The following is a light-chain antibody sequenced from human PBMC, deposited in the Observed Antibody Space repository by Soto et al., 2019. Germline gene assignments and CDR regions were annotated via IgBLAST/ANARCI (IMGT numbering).Light chain of an antibody. J-gene: IGKJ4*01. CDR1: QSVRTN. CDR3: QQYNNWPPGA. Sequence: EIVMTQSPATLSVSPGERATLSCRASQSVRTNLAWYQQKPGQVPRLLIYDASTRATDIPGRFSGSGSGTEFSLTISSRQSEDSAVYYCQQYNNWPPGAFGGGTKVEIK. CDR2: DAS. V-gene: IGKV3D-15*01.